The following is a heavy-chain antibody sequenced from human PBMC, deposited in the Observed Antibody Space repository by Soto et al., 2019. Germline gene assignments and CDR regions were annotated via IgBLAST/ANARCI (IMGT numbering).Heavy chain of an antibody. J-gene: IGHJ4*02. CDR3: AKNPNWGSGY. Sequence: EVELLESGGGLVQPGGSLRLSCAASGFTFSNHDMSWVRQAPGKGLEWVSSINGGGSSTSYAESVRGRFTISRDNSKNTLFLQMNSLRAEDTAIYYCAKNPNWGSGYWGQGTLVTVSS. V-gene: IGHV3-23*01. CDR2: INGGGSST. D-gene: IGHD7-27*01. CDR1: GFTFSNHD.